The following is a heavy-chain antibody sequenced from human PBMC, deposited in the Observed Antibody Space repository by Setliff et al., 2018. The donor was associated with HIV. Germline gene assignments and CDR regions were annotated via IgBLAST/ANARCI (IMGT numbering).Heavy chain of an antibody. CDR2: IYPGDSDT. CDR1: GYSFTNVW. D-gene: IGHD6-13*01. Sequence: GESLKISCKGSGYSFTNVWIGWVRQMPGKGLEWMGIIYPGDSDTRYSPSFQGQVTISADKSINTAYLQWRSLKASDTAIYYCARLIAVRAAAGPYSDWGQGTLVTVSS. J-gene: IGHJ4*02. V-gene: IGHV5-51*01. CDR3: ARLIAVRAAAGPYSD.